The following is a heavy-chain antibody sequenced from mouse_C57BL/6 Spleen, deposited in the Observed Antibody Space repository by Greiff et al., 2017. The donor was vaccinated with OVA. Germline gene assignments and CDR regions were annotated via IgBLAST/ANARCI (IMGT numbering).Heavy chain of an antibody. CDR2: IHPNSGST. D-gene: IGHD2-4*01. V-gene: IGHV1-64*01. Sequence: QVQLKQPGAELVKPGASVKLSCKASGYTFTSYWMHWVKQRPGQGLEWIGMIHPNSGSTNYNEKFKSKATLTVDKSSSTAYMQLSRLTSEDSAVYYCARRGVYYDYDVNDYWGQGTTLTVSS. J-gene: IGHJ2*01. CDR1: GYTFTSYW. CDR3: ARRGVYYDYDVNDY.